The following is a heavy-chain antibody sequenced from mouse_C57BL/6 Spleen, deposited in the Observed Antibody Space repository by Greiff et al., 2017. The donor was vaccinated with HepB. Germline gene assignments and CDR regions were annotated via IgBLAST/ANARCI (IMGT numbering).Heavy chain of an antibody. CDR3: SRLDYDDAWIAY. J-gene: IGHJ3*01. CDR1: GYTFTSYW. CDR2: IYPGSGST. Sequence: QVQLQQPGAELVKPGASVKMSCKASGYTFTSYWITWVKQRPGQGLEWIGDIYPGSGSTNYKEKFKSKATLTVDTSSSTAYMQLSSLTSDDSAVYYGSRLDYDDAWIAYWGQGTLVTVSA. D-gene: IGHD2-4*01. V-gene: IGHV1-55*01.